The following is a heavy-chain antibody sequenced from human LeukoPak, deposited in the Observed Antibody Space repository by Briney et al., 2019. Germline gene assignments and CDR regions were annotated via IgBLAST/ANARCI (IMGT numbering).Heavy chain of an antibody. CDR3: ASSRRAVYYDTSSYTDVFDI. V-gene: IGHV3-23*01. Sequence: PGGSLRLSCAASGSGFTFSNYAMSWVRQAPGKGLEWVSGISGGGDRTYYIDSVKGRFTISRDNAKKSLSLQMNSLRAEDTAVYYCASSRRAVYYDTSSYTDVFDIWGQGTMVTVSS. CDR2: ISGGGDRT. CDR1: GSGFTFSNYA. D-gene: IGHD3-22*01. J-gene: IGHJ3*02.